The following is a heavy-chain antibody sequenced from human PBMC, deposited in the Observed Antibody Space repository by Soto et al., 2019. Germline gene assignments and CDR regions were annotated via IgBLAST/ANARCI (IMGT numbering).Heavy chain of an antibody. CDR2: INPSGGST. CDR1: GYTFTSYY. Sequence: ASVKVSCKASGYTFTSYYMHWVRQAPGQGLEWMGMINPSGGSTSYAQRFQGRVTMTRDTSTSTVYLDQSSLRSEDTAVYYCAIAEDFYGSGTPEGAIDIWGQGTMVTVSS. D-gene: IGHD3-10*01. J-gene: IGHJ3*02. CDR3: AIAEDFYGSGTPEGAIDI. V-gene: IGHV1-46*03.